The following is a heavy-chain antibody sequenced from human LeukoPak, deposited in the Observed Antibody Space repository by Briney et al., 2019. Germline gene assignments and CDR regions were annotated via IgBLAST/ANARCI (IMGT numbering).Heavy chain of an antibody. Sequence: ASVKVSCKASGYTFTGYYVHWVRQAPGQGLEWMGWVNPSSGGTNYAQKFQGRVTMTRDTSISTAYLELSRLRSDDTAVYYCARDPKYTAMDDYYYYGMDVWGQGTTVTVSS. CDR1: GYTFTGYY. CDR2: VNPSSGGT. J-gene: IGHJ6*02. CDR3: ARDPKYTAMDDYYYYGMDV. D-gene: IGHD5-18*01. V-gene: IGHV1-2*02.